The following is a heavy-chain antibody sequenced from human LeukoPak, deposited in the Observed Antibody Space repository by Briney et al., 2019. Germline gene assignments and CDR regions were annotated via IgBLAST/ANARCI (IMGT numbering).Heavy chain of an antibody. D-gene: IGHD5-18*01. Sequence: LETLSLTCTVSGGSISSHYWSWIRQPPGKGLEWIAYLFDSVNTKDNPSLQSRLTLSADTSKNQFSLRLSSVTAADTAVYYCATIKRGSIFGYFDFWGQGIKVTVSS. V-gene: IGHV4-59*11. CDR2: LFDSVNT. CDR3: ATIKRGSIFGYFDF. CDR1: GGSISSHY. J-gene: IGHJ4*02.